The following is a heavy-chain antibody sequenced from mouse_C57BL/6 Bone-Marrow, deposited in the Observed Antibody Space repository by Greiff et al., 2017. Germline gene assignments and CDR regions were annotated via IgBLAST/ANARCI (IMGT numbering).Heavy chain of an antibody. D-gene: IGHD4-1*01. CDR2: IYPGSGST. CDR3: ALSLGILH. Sequence: QVHVKQPGAELVKPGASVKMSCKASGYTFTSYWITWVKQRPGQGLEWIGDIYPGSGSTNYNEKFKSKATLTVDTSSSTAYMQLSSLTSEDSAVYYCALSLGILHWGQGTTLTVSS. V-gene: IGHV1-55*01. J-gene: IGHJ2*01. CDR1: GYTFTSYW.